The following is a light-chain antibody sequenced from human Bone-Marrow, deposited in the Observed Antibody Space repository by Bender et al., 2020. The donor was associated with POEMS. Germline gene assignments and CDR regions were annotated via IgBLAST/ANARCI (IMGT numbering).Light chain of an antibody. CDR1: KVDDKY. Sequence: SYELIQPSSVSVSPGQIVSVTCSGDKVDDKYICLYHKKPWHSSVLFIYQDTKRPSGVPERFSGSNSGNTATLTISGTQVMDEADYYCQAWDSNTAIFGGGTKLTVL. CDR3: QAWDSNTAI. J-gene: IGLJ2*01. V-gene: IGLV3-1*01. CDR2: QDT.